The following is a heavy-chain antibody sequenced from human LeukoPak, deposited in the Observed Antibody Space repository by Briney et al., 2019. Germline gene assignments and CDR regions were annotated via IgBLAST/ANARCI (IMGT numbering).Heavy chain of an antibody. V-gene: IGHV3-30*09. CDR3: ARAMDV. CDR1: GITFRSFA. J-gene: IGHJ6*02. Sequence: GGSLRLSCAASGITFRSFAMHWVRQAPGKGLEWVAVISNDGGNKYYADSVTGRFAVSRDNSKNTLYLQMNSLRPEDTAVYYCARAMDVWGQGTTVTVSS. CDR2: ISNDGGNK.